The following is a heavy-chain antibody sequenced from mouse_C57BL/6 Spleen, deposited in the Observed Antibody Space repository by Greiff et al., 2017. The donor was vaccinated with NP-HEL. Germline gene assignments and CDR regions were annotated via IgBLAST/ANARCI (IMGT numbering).Heavy chain of an antibody. CDR2: IYPGDGDT. CDR3: ARKSDYYGALDY. V-gene: IGHV1-80*01. J-gene: IGHJ2*01. CDR1: GYAFSSYW. Sequence: VQLQESGAELVKPGASVKISCKASGYAFSSYWMNWVKQRPGKGLEWIGQIYPGDGDTNYNGKFKGKATLTADKSSSTAYMQLSSLTSEDSAVYFCARKSDYYGALDYWGQGTTLTVSS. D-gene: IGHD1-1*01.